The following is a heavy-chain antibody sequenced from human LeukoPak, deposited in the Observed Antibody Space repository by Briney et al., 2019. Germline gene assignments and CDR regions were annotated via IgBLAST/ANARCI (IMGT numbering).Heavy chain of an antibody. V-gene: IGHV3-23*01. CDR1: GGSLSSSN. Sequence: ETLSLTCAVSGGSLSSSNWWSWVRQAPGKGLEWVSAISGSGGSTYYADSVKGRFTISRDNSKNTLYLQMNSLRAEDTAVYYCARTFSGYDWGRYYYYYMDVWGKGTTVTVSS. CDR2: ISGSGGST. J-gene: IGHJ6*03. CDR3: ARTFSGYDWGRYYYYYMDV. D-gene: IGHD5-12*01.